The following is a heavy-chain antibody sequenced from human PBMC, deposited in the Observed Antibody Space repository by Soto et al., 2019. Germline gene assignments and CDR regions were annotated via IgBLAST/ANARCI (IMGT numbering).Heavy chain of an antibody. V-gene: IGHV4-30-4*08. Sequence: QVQLQQSGPGLVKPSQTLSLTCTVSGGSISYEYYHWTWIRQSPGKGLEWIGYVHYSGSIMYNLSCKSRVTISVDTSKNQFPLHLSSGTAADTAVDFCVREDDGGDREYYGLDVWGQGTTVTVSS. CDR3: VREDDGGDREYYGLDV. D-gene: IGHD3-16*01. CDR1: GGSISYEYYH. J-gene: IGHJ6*02. CDR2: VHYSGSI.